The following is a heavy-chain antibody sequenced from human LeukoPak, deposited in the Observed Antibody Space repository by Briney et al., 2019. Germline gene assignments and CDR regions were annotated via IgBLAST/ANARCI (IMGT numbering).Heavy chain of an antibody. J-gene: IGHJ4*02. V-gene: IGHV1-46*01. CDR2: INPTGGST. CDR1: GYTFTSYY. CDR3: ARDGHDSSGYYEDY. D-gene: IGHD3-22*01. Sequence: ASVKVSCKASGYTFTSYYMHWVRQAPGQGLEWMGLINPTGGSTGYAQKFQGRVTMTRDMSTSTDYMELSSLRSEDTAIYYCARDGHDSSGYYEDYWGQGTLVTVSS.